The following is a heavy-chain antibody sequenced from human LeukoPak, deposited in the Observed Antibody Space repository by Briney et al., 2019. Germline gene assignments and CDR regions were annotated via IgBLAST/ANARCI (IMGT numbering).Heavy chain of an antibody. CDR2: ISYDGSNK. D-gene: IGHD3-10*01. V-gene: IGHV3-30-3*01. J-gene: IGHJ5*02. CDR1: GFTFSSYA. CDR3: ARARGLLWFGEFHT. Sequence: GGSLRLSCAASGFTFSSYAMYWVRQAPGKGLEWVAVISYDGSNKYYADSVKGRFTISRDNSKNTLYLQMNSLRAEDTAVYYCARARGLLWFGEFHTWGQGTLVTVSS.